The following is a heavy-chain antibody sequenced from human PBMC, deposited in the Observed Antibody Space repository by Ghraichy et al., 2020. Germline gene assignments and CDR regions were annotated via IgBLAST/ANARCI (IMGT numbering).Heavy chain of an antibody. Sequence: GGSLRLSCEASEFSVRDNYMSWVRLAPGKGLEWISVIYQNHNTYYANSVRGRFTVSRDDSKNTVYLQMNSLRAEDTAMYYCASRLGVADSWESGYWGQGTLVTVSS. CDR3: ASRLGVADSWESGY. J-gene: IGHJ4*02. CDR2: IYQNHNT. CDR1: EFSVRDNY. D-gene: IGHD1-26*01. V-gene: IGHV3-53*01.